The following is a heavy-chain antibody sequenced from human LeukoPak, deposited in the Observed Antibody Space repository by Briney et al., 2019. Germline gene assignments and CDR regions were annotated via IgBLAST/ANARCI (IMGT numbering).Heavy chain of an antibody. Sequence: PSETLSLTCTVSGGSISSYYWGWIRQPPGKGLEWIGSIYYSGSTYYNPSLKSRVTISVDTSKNQFSLKLSSVTAADTAVYYCARDLPYYYDSSQWFDPWGQGTLVTVSS. CDR3: ARDLPYYYDSSQWFDP. CDR2: IYYSGST. V-gene: IGHV4-39*02. J-gene: IGHJ5*02. D-gene: IGHD3-22*01. CDR1: GGSISSYY.